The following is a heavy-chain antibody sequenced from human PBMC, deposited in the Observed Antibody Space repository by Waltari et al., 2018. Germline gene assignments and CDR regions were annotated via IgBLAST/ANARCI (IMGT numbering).Heavy chain of an antibody. CDR1: GFTFSSYW. CDR2: IKQDGSEK. D-gene: IGHD6-19*01. Sequence: EVQLVESGGGLVQPGGSLRLSCAASGFTFSSYWMSWVRQAPGKGLEWVANIKQDGSEKYHVDSVKGRFTISRDNAKNSLYLQMNSLRAEDTAVYYCAREPTYSSGWYPILDYWGQGTLVTVSS. V-gene: IGHV3-7*01. J-gene: IGHJ4*02. CDR3: AREPTYSSGWYPILDY.